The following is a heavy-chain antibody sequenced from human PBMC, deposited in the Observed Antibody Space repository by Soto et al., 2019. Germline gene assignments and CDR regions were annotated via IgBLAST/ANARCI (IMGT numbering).Heavy chain of an antibody. CDR1: GGSINYYY. CDR3: ARDSLPGGPSFSYYYYGMDV. V-gene: IGHV4-59*01. D-gene: IGHD3-16*01. CDR2: IYYRGNT. Sequence: PSETLSLTCTVSGGSINYYYWGWIRQPPGKGLEWIGYIYYRGNTNYNPSLKSRVTISVDTSKNQFSLKLSSVTAADTAVYYCARDSLPGGPSFSYYYYGMDVWGQGTTVTVSS. J-gene: IGHJ6*02.